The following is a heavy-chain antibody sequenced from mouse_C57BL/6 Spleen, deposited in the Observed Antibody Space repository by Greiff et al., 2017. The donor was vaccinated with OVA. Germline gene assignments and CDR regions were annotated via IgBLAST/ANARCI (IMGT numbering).Heavy chain of an antibody. V-gene: IGHV1-55*01. Sequence: QVQLQQPGAELVKPGASVKMSCKASGYTFTSYWITWMKQRPGQGLEWIGDIYPGSGSTNYNEKFKSKATLTVDTSSSTAYMQLSSLTSEDSAVYYCARYYYGSSYVNWYFDVWGTGTTVTVSS. D-gene: IGHD1-1*01. J-gene: IGHJ1*03. CDR2: IYPGSGST. CDR1: GYTFTSYW. CDR3: ARYYYGSSYVNWYFDV.